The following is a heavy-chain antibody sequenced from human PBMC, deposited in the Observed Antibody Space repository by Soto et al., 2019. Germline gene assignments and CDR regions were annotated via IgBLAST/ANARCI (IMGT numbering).Heavy chain of an antibody. D-gene: IGHD5-18*01. CDR3: ARQDSSGFVAWFDA. Sequence: SETLSLTCTVSGGSISNYYWSWIRQPPGKGLEWIAYISYSGNTKYNPSLKSRVTTSVDTSKNQFSFRLTSVTATDTALYYCARQDSSGFVAWFDAWGEGTLVIVSS. CDR2: ISYSGNT. J-gene: IGHJ5*02. V-gene: IGHV4-59*08. CDR1: GGSISNYY.